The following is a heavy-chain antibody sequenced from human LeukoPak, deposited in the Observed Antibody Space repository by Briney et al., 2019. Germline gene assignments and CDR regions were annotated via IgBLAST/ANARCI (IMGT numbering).Heavy chain of an antibody. CDR1: GYTFTGYY. V-gene: IGHV1-2*02. D-gene: IGHD3-22*01. CDR2: IDPKSGGT. CDR3: ARDFTMIVVVIGY. Sequence: ASVKVSCKASGYTFTGYYLHWVRQAPGQGLEWMGWIDPKSGGTNHAQKYQGRVTMTRDTSISTAYMELSRLRSDDTAVYYCARDFTMIVVVIGYWGQGTLVTVSS. J-gene: IGHJ4*02.